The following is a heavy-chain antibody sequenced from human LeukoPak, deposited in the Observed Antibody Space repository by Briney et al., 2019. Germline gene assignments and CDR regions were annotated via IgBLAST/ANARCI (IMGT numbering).Heavy chain of an antibody. CDR1: GGSFSGYY. D-gene: IGHD6-19*01. J-gene: IGHJ6*02. Sequence: PSETLSLTCAVYGGSFSGYYWSWIRQPAGKGLEWIGRIYTSGSTNYNPSLKSRVTMSVDTSKNQFSLKLTSVTAADTAVYYCARQPRNYYGMDVWGQGTTVTVSS. V-gene: IGHV4-59*10. CDR2: IYTSGST. CDR3: ARQPRNYYGMDV.